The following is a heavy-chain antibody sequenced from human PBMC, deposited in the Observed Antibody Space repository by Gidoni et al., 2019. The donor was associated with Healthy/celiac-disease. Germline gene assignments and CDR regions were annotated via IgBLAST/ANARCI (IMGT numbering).Heavy chain of an antibody. Sequence: QVQLVASGGGVVQPVRSLRLSCAASGFTFSSYGMHWVRQAPGKGLEWVAVISYDGSNKYYADSVKGRFTISRDKSKNTLYLQMNSLRAEDTAVYYCAKDRVGGIAAAAEYFQHWGQGTLVTVSS. J-gene: IGHJ1*01. V-gene: IGHV3-30*18. CDR1: GFTFSSYG. CDR3: AKDRVGGIAAAAEYFQH. CDR2: ISYDGSNK. D-gene: IGHD6-13*01.